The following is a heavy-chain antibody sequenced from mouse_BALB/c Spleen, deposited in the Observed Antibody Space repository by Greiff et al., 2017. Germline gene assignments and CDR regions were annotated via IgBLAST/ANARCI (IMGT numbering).Heavy chain of an antibody. CDR2: ISSGSSTI. V-gene: IGHV5-17*01. CDR3: ARSGYYGSSYYFDY. Sequence: EVKLVESGGGLVKPGGSLKLSCAASGFTFSDYYMYWVRQTPEKRLEWVAYISSGSSTIYYADTVKGRFTISRDNPKNTLFLQMTSLRSEDTAMYYCARSGYYGSSYYFDYWGQGTTLTVSS. D-gene: IGHD1-1*01. J-gene: IGHJ2*01. CDR1: GFTFSDYY.